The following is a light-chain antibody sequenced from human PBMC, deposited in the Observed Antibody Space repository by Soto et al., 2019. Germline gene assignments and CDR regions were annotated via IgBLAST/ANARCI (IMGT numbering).Light chain of an antibody. CDR1: QSVLYSSNNKNY. J-gene: IGKJ3*01. Sequence: DIVLTQSPDSLAVSLGERATINCKSSQSVLYSSNNKNYLAWYQQKPGQPPKLLIYWASTRESGVPDRFSGSGSGTNFTLSISSLQAEDVAVYYCHQYYSTPPGFGPGTKVDI. V-gene: IGKV4-1*01. CDR2: WAS. CDR3: HQYYSTPPG.